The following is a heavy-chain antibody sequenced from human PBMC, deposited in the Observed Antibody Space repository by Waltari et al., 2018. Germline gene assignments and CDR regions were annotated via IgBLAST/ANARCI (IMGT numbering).Heavy chain of an antibody. V-gene: IGHV3-7*03. Sequence: EVQLAESEGGLVQPAGSLSPYCGDSGTTATSYWMTRSRQAPGKGLEWVANIKKDGGEKNYVDSVKGRFTISRDNAKNSLYLQMNSLRTEDTAVYHCTTGGPYTSGTYWGQGTLVTVSS. CDR2: IKKDGGEK. D-gene: IGHD6-19*01. J-gene: IGHJ4*02. CDR1: GTTATSYW. CDR3: TTGGPYTSGTY.